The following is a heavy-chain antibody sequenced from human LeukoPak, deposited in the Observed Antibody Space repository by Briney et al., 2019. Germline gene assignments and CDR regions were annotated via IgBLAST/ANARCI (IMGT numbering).Heavy chain of an antibody. J-gene: IGHJ6*03. D-gene: IGHD2-15*01. Sequence: PSETLSLTCTVSGYSISSGYYWGWIRQPPGKGLEWIGSIYHSGSTYYNPSLKSRVTISVDTSKNQFSLKLSSVTAADTAVYYCARGHGYCSGGSCYRWAYYYYYMDVWGKGTTVTVSS. CDR1: GYSISSGYY. V-gene: IGHV4-38-2*02. CDR3: ARGHGYCSGGSCYRWAYYYYYMDV. CDR2: IYHSGST.